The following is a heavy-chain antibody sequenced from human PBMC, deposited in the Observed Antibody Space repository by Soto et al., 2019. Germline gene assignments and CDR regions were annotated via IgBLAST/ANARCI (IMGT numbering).Heavy chain of an antibody. CDR3: ARGPPTTTVTSLFDY. Sequence: QVQLQQWGAGLLKPSETLSLTCAVYGGSFSGYYWSWIRQPPGKGLEWIGEINHSGSTNYNPSLKSRVTISVDTSKNQFSLKLSSVTAADTAVYYCARGPPTTTVTSLFDYWGQGTLVTVSS. V-gene: IGHV4-34*01. D-gene: IGHD4-17*01. CDR1: GGSFSGYY. J-gene: IGHJ4*02. CDR2: INHSGST.